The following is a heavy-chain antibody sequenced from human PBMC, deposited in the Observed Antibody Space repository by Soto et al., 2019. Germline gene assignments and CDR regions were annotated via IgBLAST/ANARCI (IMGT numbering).Heavy chain of an antibody. V-gene: IGHV3-66*01. Sequence: GGSLRLSCAASGFTVSSNYMSWVCQAPRKGLEWVSVIYSGGSTCYADSVKGRFTISRDNSKNTLYLQMNSLRAEDTAVYYCARSTYYYDSSGYLPSGYGMDVWGQGTTVTV. CDR2: IYSGGST. D-gene: IGHD3-22*01. CDR3: ARSTYYYDSSGYLPSGYGMDV. J-gene: IGHJ6*02. CDR1: GFTVSSNY.